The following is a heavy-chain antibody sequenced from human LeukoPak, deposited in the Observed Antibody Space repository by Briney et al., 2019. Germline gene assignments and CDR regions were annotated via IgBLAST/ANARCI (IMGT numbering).Heavy chain of an antibody. CDR2: IRAEGDPT. CDR3: VRGEYSYGPLDYYYYMDV. V-gene: IGHV3-23*01. Sequence: GGSLRLSCRASGFNFNIYSMNWVRQAPGKGLEWVSVIRAEGDPTHYADSVKGRFTISRDNSKNSLSLQMKSLRAEDTAVYYCVRGEYSYGPLDYYYYMDVWGKGTTVTVSS. D-gene: IGHD5-18*01. CDR1: GFNFNIYS. J-gene: IGHJ6*03.